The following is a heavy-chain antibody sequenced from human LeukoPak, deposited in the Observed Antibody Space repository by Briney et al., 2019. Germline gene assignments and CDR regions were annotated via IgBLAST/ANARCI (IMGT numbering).Heavy chain of an antibody. J-gene: IGHJ4*02. CDR2: SDYSGST. CDR3: ARGITIFGVVIDY. V-gene: IGHV4-59*12. CDR1: GGSISSYY. Sequence: SETLSLTCTVSGGSISSYYWSWIRQPPGKGLEWIGYSDYSGSTNYNPSLKSRVTISVDKSKNQFSLKLSSVTAADTAVYYCARGITIFGVVIDYWGQGTLVTVSS. D-gene: IGHD3-3*01.